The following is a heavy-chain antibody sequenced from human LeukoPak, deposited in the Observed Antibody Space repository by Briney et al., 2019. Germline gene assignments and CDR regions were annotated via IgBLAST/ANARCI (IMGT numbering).Heavy chain of an antibody. CDR3: ARGAPPPGWLFYPFDY. J-gene: IGHJ4*02. Sequence: SQTLSLTCTVSGGSISSGSYYWSWIRQPAGKGLEWIGRIYTSGSTNYNPSLKSRVTISVDTSKNQFSLKLSSVTAADTAVYYCARGAPPPGWLFYPFDYWGQGTLVTVSS. CDR2: IYTSGST. D-gene: IGHD3-9*01. V-gene: IGHV4-61*02. CDR1: GGSISSGSYY.